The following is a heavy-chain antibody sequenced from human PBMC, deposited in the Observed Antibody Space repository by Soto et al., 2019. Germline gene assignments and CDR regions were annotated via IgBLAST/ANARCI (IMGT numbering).Heavy chain of an antibody. Sequence: QVQLVQSGAEVKKPGASVKVSCKASGYTFTSYGISWVRQTPGQGLEWMGWISAYNGNTNYAQKLQGRVTMTTDTSTSTAYMELRSLRSDDTAVYYCARDLREWWEPIVFVYWGQGTLVTVSS. CDR3: ARDLREWWEPIVFVY. J-gene: IGHJ4*02. V-gene: IGHV1-18*01. CDR2: ISAYNGNT. D-gene: IGHD2-15*01. CDR1: GYTFTSYG.